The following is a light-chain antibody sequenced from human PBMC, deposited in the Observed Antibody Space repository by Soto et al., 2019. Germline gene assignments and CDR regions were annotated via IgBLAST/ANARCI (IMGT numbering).Light chain of an antibody. CDR1: NNDIGFYNY. Sequence: LTQPPSASGSPGQSVTISCTGTNNDIGFYNYVSWYQHHPGKAPKLLIYEVSKSPSGVPDRFSGSKSGNTASLTVSGLQPEDEADYYCCSFAGYNTYVFGTGTKVTVL. V-gene: IGLV2-8*01. CDR3: CSFAGYNTYV. CDR2: EVS. J-gene: IGLJ1*01.